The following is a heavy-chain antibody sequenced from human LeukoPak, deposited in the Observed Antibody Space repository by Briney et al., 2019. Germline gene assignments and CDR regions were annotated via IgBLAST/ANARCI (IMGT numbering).Heavy chain of an antibody. D-gene: IGHD3-10*01. CDR2: ISYDGSNK. CDR3: ARVLPDKLLWFGELFP. V-gene: IGHV3-30*03. Sequence: GGSLRLSCAASGFTFSSYGVHWVRQAPGKGLEWVAVISYDGSNKYYADSVKGRFTISRDNSKNTLYLQMNSLRAEDTAVYYCARVLPDKLLWFGELFPWGQGTLVTVSS. J-gene: IGHJ5*02. CDR1: GFTFSSYG.